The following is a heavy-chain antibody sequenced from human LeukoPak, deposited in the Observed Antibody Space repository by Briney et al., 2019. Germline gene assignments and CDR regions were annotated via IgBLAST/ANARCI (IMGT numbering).Heavy chain of an antibody. CDR3: ARDPDISGTFHT. V-gene: IGHV4-59*01. Sequence: SETPSLTCTVSGDSISSYSWSWIRQPPGKGLEWIGYIYYSGSTTYNPSLKSRVTISVDTSKNQFSLKLTSVTAADTAVYYCARDPDISGTFHTWGQGTLVTVSS. D-gene: IGHD3-10*01. CDR1: GDSISSYS. CDR2: IYYSGST. J-gene: IGHJ5*02.